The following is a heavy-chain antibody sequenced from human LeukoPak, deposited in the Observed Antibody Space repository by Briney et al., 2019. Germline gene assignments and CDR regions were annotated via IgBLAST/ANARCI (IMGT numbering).Heavy chain of an antibody. Sequence: SETLSLTCAVYGGSFSGYYWSWIRQPPGKGLEWIVVINHSGSTNYNPSLKSRVTISVDTSKNQFSLKLSSVTAADTAVYYCVRGPAQLLVKRDAFDIWGQGTMVTVSS. CDR2: INHSGST. V-gene: IGHV4-34*01. CDR3: VRGPAQLLVKRDAFDI. CDR1: GGSFSGYY. D-gene: IGHD6-19*01. J-gene: IGHJ3*02.